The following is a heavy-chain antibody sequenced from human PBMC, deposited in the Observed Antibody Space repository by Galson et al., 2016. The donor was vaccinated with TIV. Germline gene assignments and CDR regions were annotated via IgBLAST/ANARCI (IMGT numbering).Heavy chain of an antibody. V-gene: IGHV2-70*04. D-gene: IGHD3-10*01. CDR1: GFSLNTTGMR. CDR2: IDWDDDK. J-gene: IGHJ4*02. Sequence: PALVKPTQTLTLTCTFSGFSLNTTGMRVSWIRQPPGKALEWLARIDWDDDKFYSTFLKTRLTISKDTSKNQVVLTMTNMDPVDTATYYCARINVGDYGSESYYNLGNFDSWGQGTLVTVSS. CDR3: ARINVGDYGSESYYNLGNFDS.